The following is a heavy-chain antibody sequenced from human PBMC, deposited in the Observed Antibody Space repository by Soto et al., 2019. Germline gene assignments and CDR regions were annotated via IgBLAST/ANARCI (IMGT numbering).Heavy chain of an antibody. CDR1: GFTFSSYG. V-gene: IGHV3-30*18. Sequence: GGSLRLSCAASGFTFSSYGMHWVRQAPGKGLEWVAVISYDGSNKYYADSVKGRFTISRDNSKNTLYLQMNSLRAEDTAVYYCAKDRDLYSSSWDFDYWGQGTLVTVSS. D-gene: IGHD6-13*01. CDR2: ISYDGSNK. J-gene: IGHJ4*02. CDR3: AKDRDLYSSSWDFDY.